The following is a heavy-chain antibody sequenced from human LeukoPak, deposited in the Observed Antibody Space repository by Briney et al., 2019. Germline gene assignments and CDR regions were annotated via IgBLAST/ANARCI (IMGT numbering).Heavy chain of an antibody. V-gene: IGHV1-2*02. CDR2: INPNSGGT. D-gene: IGHD3-22*01. CDR1: GYTFTGYY. CDR3: ARDPATYYDSSTDY. Sequence: ASVKVSCKASGYTFTGYYMHWVRQAPGQGLEWMGWINPNSGGTNYAQKFQGRVTMTRDTSISTAYMELSRLRSDDTAVYYCARDPATYYDSSTDYWGQGTLVTVSS. J-gene: IGHJ4*02.